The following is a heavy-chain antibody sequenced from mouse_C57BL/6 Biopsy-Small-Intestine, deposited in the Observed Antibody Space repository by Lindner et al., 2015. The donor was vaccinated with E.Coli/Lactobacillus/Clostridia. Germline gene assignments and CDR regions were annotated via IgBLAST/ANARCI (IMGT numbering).Heavy chain of an antibody. CDR1: GFTFSDYG. V-gene: IGHV5-17*01. Sequence: VQLQESGGDLVKPGGSLKLSCAASGFTFSDYGMHWVRQAPEKGLEWIAYISGGSSNIYYADTVKGRFTISRDKAKNTLFLQMTSLRSEDTGMYYCARGDVGLRYGMDYWGQGTSVTVSS. CDR2: ISGGSSNI. CDR3: ARGDVGLRYGMDY. J-gene: IGHJ4*01.